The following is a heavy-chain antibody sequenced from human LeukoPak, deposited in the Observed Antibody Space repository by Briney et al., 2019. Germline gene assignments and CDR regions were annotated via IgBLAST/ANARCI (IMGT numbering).Heavy chain of an antibody. CDR3: ARGVIQLWSDNWFDP. Sequence: GGSLRLSCAASGFTFSSYAMSWVRQAPGKGLEWVSAISGSGGSTYYADSVKGRFTISRDNAKNSLYLQMNSLRAEDTAVYYCARGVIQLWSDNWFDPWGQGTLVTVSS. D-gene: IGHD5-18*01. CDR1: GFTFSSYA. J-gene: IGHJ5*02. CDR2: ISGSGGST. V-gene: IGHV3-23*01.